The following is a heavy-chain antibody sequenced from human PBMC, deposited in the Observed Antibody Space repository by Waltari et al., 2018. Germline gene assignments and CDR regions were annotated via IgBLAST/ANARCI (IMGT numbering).Heavy chain of an antibody. V-gene: IGHV1-69*10. Sequence: QVQLVQSGAEVKKPGSAVKVSCKASGGTFSSYAISWVRAAPGQGLEWMGGIITILGIANCAQKCQGRVTTTADKSTSTAYMEVRSLRSEDAAVCYCARVGRGSYRLRDYWGQGTLVTVSS. D-gene: IGHD3-16*02. J-gene: IGHJ4*02. CDR3: ARVGRGSYRLRDY. CDR1: GGTFSSYA. CDR2: IITILGIA.